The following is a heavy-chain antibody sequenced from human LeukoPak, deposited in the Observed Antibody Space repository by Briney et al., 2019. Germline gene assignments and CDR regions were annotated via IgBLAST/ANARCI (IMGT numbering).Heavy chain of an antibody. CDR2: IYYKGGT. J-gene: IGHJ4*02. V-gene: IGHV4-59*08. CDR1: GGSLSSYY. Sequence: PSETLSLTCTVSGGSLSSYYWSWIRQPPGKGLEWMGYIYYKGGTNYNPSLKSRVAISLDTSKNQFSLKLSSVTATDTAVYYCARHFTSAAAGTFDYWGQGTLVTVSS. CDR3: ARHFTSAAAGTFDY. D-gene: IGHD6-13*01.